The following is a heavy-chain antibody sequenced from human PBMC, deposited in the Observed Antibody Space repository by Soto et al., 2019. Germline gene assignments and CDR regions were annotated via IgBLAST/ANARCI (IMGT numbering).Heavy chain of an antibody. J-gene: IGHJ4*02. CDR2: ISAYNGNT. CDR1: GYTFTSYV. V-gene: IGHV1-18*01. Sequence: GASVKVSCKASGYTFTSYVISWVRQAPGQGLEWMGWISAYNGNTNYAQKLQGRVTMTTDTSTSTAYMELRSLRSDDTAVYYCARETDYGDLTGARLDYWGQGTLVTVSS. CDR3: ARETDYGDLTGARLDY. D-gene: IGHD4-17*01.